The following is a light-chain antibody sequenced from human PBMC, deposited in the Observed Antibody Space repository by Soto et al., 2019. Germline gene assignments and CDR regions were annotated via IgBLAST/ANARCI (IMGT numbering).Light chain of an antibody. V-gene: IGLV2-14*03. CDR2: EVS. J-gene: IGLJ1*01. Sequence: QSVLTQPASVSGSPGQSITISCTGTSSDIGGYKDVSWYQQHPGKAPQVLIFEVSYRPYGISNRFSGAKSGNVASLTISGLQAEDEADYYCCSYRSGTSPYYVFGTGTNVTVL. CDR1: SSDIGGYKD. CDR3: CSYRSGTSPYYV.